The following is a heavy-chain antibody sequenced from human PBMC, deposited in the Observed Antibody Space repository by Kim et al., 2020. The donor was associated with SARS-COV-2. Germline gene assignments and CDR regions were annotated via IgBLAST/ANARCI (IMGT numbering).Heavy chain of an antibody. CDR1: GFTFRNYD. CDR2: ICSAGSPN. Sequence: GGSLRLSCAASGFTFRNYDMHCVRQAPVKGLEWVAVICSAGSPNYYADSVKGRFTISRDNSKTTLYLQMNSLRAEATAVYYCARDYRRVAFDIWGHGTMVTVSS. CDR3: ARDYRRVAFDI. J-gene: IGHJ3*02. V-gene: IGHV3-33*01.